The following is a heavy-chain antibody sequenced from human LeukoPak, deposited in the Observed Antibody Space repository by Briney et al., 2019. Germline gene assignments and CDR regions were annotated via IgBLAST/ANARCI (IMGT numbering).Heavy chain of an antibody. D-gene: IGHD3-10*01. CDR3: ARDRYYYGSGSYYFDH. CDR1: GGSISSYY. V-gene: IGHV4-4*07. J-gene: IGHJ4*02. Sequence: SETLSLTCTVSGGSISSYYWSWIRQPAGKGLEWIGRIYTSGSTNYNPSLKSRVTMSVDTSKNQFSLKLSSVTAADTAVYYCARDRYYYGSGSYYFDHWGQGTLVTVSS. CDR2: IYTSGST.